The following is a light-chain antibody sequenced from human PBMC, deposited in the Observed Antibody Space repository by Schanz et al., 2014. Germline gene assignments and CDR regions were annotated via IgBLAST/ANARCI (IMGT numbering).Light chain of an antibody. CDR3: QSYDISLSVLYV. Sequence: QSVLTQPPSASGTPGQRVTISCSGSSSNIGSTTVNWYQQLPGTAPKLLIYSSNQRPSGVPDRFSGSKFGTSASLAISGLQSEDEADYYCQSYDISLSVLYVFGTGTKLTVL. V-gene: IGLV1-44*01. CDR2: SSN. CDR1: SSNIGSTT. J-gene: IGLJ1*01.